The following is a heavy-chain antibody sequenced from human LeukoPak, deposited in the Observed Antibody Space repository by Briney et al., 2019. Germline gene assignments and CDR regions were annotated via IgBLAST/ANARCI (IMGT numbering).Heavy chain of an antibody. CDR1: GFTFSSYA. D-gene: IGHD1-26*01. J-gene: IGHJ4*02. CDR2: ISASGVMT. V-gene: IGHV3-23*01. CDR3: AKDRSIGTYYTFDH. Sequence: GGSLRLSCAASGFTFSSYAMHWVRQAPGKGLEWVSSISASGVMTYYADSVKGRFTVSRDTSKNSLYLQMSSLTAADTAVYYCAKDRSIGTYYTFDHWGQGTLVTVSS.